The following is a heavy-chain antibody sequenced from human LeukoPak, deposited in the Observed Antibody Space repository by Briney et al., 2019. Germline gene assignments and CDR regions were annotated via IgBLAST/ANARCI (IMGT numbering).Heavy chain of an antibody. CDR3: ARDAGIAAAGTGRGWFDP. D-gene: IGHD6-13*01. CDR2: TYDRSKWYN. V-gene: IGHV6-1*01. J-gene: IGHJ5*02. CDR1: GDSVSSNSAA. Sequence: SQTLSLTCAISGDSVSSNSAAWNWIRQSPSRGLEWLGRTYDRSKWYNDYAVSVKSRITINPDTSKNQFSLQLNSVTPEDTAVYYCARDAGIAAAGTGRGWFDPWGQGTLVTVSS.